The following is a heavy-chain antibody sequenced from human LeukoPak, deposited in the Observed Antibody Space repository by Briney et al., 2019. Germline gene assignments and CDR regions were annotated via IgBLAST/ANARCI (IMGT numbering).Heavy chain of an antibody. CDR3: ARDGMSSSWYFLGPPSTYYYYGMDV. J-gene: IGHJ6*02. V-gene: IGHV3-11*01. D-gene: IGHD6-13*01. CDR1: GFTFSDYY. CDR2: ISSSGSTI. Sequence: GGSLRLSCAASGFTFSDYYMSWIRQAPGKGLEWVSYISSSGSTIYYADSVKGRFTISRDNAKNSLYLQMNSLRAEDTAVYYCARDGMSSSWYFLGPPSTYYYYGMDVWGQGTTVTVSS.